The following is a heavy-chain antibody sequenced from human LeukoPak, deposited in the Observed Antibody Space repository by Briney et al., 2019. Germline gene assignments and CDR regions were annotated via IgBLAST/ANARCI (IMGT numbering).Heavy chain of an antibody. CDR1: NGSFTEY. Sequence: PSETLSLTCVVNNGSFTEYWSWIRQPPGKGLEWIGEVYHSGSTNYNPSLKSRLSISTDMSKKQFSLKLNSVAAADTAVYYCAREKFLGRLTRVLDTWGQGTLVTVSS. J-gene: IGHJ5*02. CDR2: VYHSGST. V-gene: IGHV4-34*01. CDR3: AREKFLGRLTRVLDT. D-gene: IGHD3-3*01.